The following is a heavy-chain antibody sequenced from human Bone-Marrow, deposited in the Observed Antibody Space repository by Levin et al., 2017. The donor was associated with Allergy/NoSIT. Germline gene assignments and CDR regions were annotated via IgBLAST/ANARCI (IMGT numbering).Heavy chain of an antibody. J-gene: IGHJ6*02. CDR3: ARVLGFDGDYYDYGMDV. CDR1: GGSISSGDYY. Sequence: SETLSLTCTVSGGSISSGDYYWSWIRQPPGKGLEWIGYIYYSGSTYYNPSLKSRVTISVDTSKNQFSLKLSSVTAADTAVYYCARVLGFDGDYYDYGMDVWGQGTTVTVSS. CDR2: IYYSGST. V-gene: IGHV4-30-4*01. D-gene: IGHD3-10*01.